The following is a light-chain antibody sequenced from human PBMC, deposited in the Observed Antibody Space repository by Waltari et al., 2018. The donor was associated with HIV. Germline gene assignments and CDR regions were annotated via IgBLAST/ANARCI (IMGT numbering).Light chain of an antibody. J-gene: IGLJ3*02. V-gene: IGLV1-51*01. CDR1: SSTIGQDY. Sequence: QSVLTQPPSVSAAPGQKVTISCSGSSSTIGQDYVSWYQHVPGAAPRLLIYDNNKRPSGIPDRFSGSKSGASATLDITGLQTGDEADYYCGTWDPRLSAGVFGGGTKLTVL. CDR3: GTWDPRLSAGV. CDR2: DNN.